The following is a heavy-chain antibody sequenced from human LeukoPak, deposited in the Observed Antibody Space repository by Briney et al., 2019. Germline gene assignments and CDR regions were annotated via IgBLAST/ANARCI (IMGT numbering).Heavy chain of an antibody. CDR2: ISYDGSNK. D-gene: IGHD3-3*01. V-gene: IGHV3-30*03. J-gene: IGHJ6*02. CDR3: ARDVQPFFVLRFLESPSGYYYGMDV. Sequence: PGRSLRLSCAASGFTFSSYGMHWVRQAPGKGLEWVAVISYDGSNKYYADSVKGRFTISRDNSKNTLYLQMNSLRAEDTAVYYCARDVQPFFVLRFLESPSGYYYGMDVWGQGTTVTVSS. CDR1: GFTFSSYG.